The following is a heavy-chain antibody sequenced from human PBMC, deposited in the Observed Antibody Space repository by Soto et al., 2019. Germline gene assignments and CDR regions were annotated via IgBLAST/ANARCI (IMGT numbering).Heavy chain of an antibody. CDR1: GGSVSSGSYY. J-gene: IGHJ6*02. V-gene: IGHV4-30-2*01. Sequence: PSETLSLTCTVSGGSVSSGSYYWSWIRQPPGKGLEWIGYIYHSGSTYYNPSLKSRVTISVDRSKNQFSLKLSSVTAADTAVYYCARRLSSSSFYYYYGMDVWGQGTTVTVSS. D-gene: IGHD6-6*01. CDR2: IYHSGST. CDR3: ARRLSSSSFYYYYGMDV.